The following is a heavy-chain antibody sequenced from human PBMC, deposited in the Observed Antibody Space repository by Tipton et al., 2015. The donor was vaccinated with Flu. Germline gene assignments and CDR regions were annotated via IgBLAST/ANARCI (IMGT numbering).Heavy chain of an antibody. Sequence: TLSLTCTVSGGSISSGSYYWSWIRQPAGKGLEWIGRIYTSGSTNYNPSLKSRVTISVDTSKNQFSLKLSSVTAADTAVYYCARQYRSGSYYFDYWGQGTLVTVSS. CDR2: IYTSGST. CDR1: GGSISSGSYY. V-gene: IGHV4-61*02. J-gene: IGHJ4*02. D-gene: IGHD6-19*01. CDR3: ARQYRSGSYYFDY.